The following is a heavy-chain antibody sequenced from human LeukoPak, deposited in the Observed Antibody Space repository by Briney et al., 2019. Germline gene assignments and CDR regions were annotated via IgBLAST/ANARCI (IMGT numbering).Heavy chain of an antibody. V-gene: IGHV3-7*03. CDR2: INLDGSQK. J-gene: IGHJ3*01. CDR1: GFTFSNYW. CDR3: ARDPAGGAYDL. Sequence: GGSLRLSCAASGFTFSNYWMAWVRQAPGKGPEWVANINLDGSQKYYVDSVRGRFTISRDNAENSLYLQMNSLRAEDTAVYYCARDPAGGAYDLWGHGTMVTVSS.